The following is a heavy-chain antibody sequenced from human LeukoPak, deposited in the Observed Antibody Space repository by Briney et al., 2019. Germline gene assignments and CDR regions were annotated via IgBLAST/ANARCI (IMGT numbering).Heavy chain of an antibody. CDR1: GGSISSNNW. V-gene: IGHV4-4*02. CDR2: IYHSGSP. J-gene: IGHJ6*02. Sequence: PSGTLSLTCAVSGGSISSNNWWGWVRQPPGKGLEWIGEIYHSGSPNYNPSLKSRVTISVDTSKNQFSLKLSSVTAADTAVYYCATSYYYDSSGYPGRGYYGMDVWGQGTTVTVSS. D-gene: IGHD3-22*01. CDR3: ATSYYYDSSGYPGRGYYGMDV.